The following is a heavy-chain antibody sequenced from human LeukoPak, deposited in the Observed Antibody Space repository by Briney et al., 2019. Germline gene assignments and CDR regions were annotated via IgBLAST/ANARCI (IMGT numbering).Heavy chain of an antibody. J-gene: IGHJ5*02. Sequence: SETLSLTCAVYGGSFSGYYWSWIRQPPGKGLEWIGEINHSGSTNYNPSLKSRVTISVDTSKNQFSLKLSSVTAADTAVYYCARGRPGYCSSTSCYRKVCWFDPWGQGTLVTVSS. CDR1: GGSFSGYY. D-gene: IGHD2-2*01. CDR3: ARGRPGYCSSTSCYRKVCWFDP. CDR2: INHSGST. V-gene: IGHV4-34*01.